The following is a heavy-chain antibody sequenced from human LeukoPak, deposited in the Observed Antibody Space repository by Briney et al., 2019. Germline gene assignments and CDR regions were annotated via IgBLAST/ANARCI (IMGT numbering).Heavy chain of an antibody. D-gene: IGHD5-18*01. V-gene: IGHV4-39*01. J-gene: IGHJ4*02. CDR2: IYYSGST. CDR1: GGSISSSSYY. CDR3: ASFTVDTAMVAFDY. Sequence: SETLSLTCTVSGGSISSSSYYWGWNRQPPGKGREWIGSIYYSGSTYYNPSLKSRVTISVDTSKNQFSLKLSSVTAADTAVYYCASFTVDTAMVAFDYWGQGTLVTVSS.